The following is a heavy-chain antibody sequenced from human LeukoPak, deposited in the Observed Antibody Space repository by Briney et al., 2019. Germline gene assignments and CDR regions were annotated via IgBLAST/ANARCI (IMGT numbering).Heavy chain of an antibody. CDR1: GFTFISYA. J-gene: IGHJ4*02. V-gene: IGHV3-23*01. Sequence: GGSLRLSCAASGFTFISYAMSWVRQAPGKGLEGASAMSGSGGSTYYADSVKGRFTISRGNSKNTLYLQMNSLRAEDTAVYYCAKEAIVAAIGGVYFDYWGQGTLVTVSS. CDR2: MSGSGGST. CDR3: AKEAIVAAIGGVYFDY. D-gene: IGHD3-22*01.